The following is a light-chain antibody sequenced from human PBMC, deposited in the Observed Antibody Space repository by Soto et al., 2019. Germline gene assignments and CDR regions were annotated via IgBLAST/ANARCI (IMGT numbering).Light chain of an antibody. V-gene: IGKV1-5*01. CDR3: QQYNSYPIT. J-gene: IGKJ5*01. Sequence: DIQMTQSPSTLSASVGDRVTITCRASQSISSCLVWYQQKTGKDAKLLIYDASSLESGGPSRFSGSGSGTEFTLTISSLQPDDFATYYCQQYNSYPITFGQGTRLEI. CDR1: QSISSC. CDR2: DAS.